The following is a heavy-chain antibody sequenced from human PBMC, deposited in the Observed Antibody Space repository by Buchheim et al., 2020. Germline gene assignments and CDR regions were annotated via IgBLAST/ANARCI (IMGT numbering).Heavy chain of an antibody. J-gene: IGHJ4*02. V-gene: IGHV3-30*18. CDR2: ISYDGSNK. CDR3: AKGEEYYDSSGYDY. D-gene: IGHD3-22*01. Sequence: QVQLVESGGGVVQPGRSLRLSCAASGFTFSSYGMHWVRQAPGKGLEWVAVISYDGSNKYYADSVKGRFTISRDNSKNTLYLQMNSLRAEDTAVYYCAKGEEYYDSSGYDYWGRGTL. CDR1: GFTFSSYG.